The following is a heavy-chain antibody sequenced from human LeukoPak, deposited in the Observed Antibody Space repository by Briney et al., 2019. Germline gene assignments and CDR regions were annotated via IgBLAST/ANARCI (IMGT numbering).Heavy chain of an antibody. CDR1: GSSISSNNFY. CDR3: ARYSSSVGWFDP. J-gene: IGHJ5*02. D-gene: IGHD6-6*01. V-gene: IGHV4-39*01. Sequence: PSETLSLTCTVSGSSISSNNFYWDWIRQPPGKGLEWIGNIYYTGSTYYNPSLKSRVTISVDTSKNQFSLKLSSVTAADTAVYYCARYSSSVGWFDPWGQGTLVTVSS. CDR2: IYYTGST.